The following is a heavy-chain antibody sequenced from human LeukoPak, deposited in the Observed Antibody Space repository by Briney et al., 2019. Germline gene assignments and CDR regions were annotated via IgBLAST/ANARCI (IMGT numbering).Heavy chain of an antibody. D-gene: IGHD3-3*01. CDR1: GFTFSNAW. CDR3: TTKELDFWSGYAVDY. Sequence: GGSLRLSCAAFGFTFSNAWMSWVRQAPGKGLEWVGGIKSKTDGGTTDYAAPVKGRFTISRDDSKNTLYLQMNSLKTEDTAVYYCTTKELDFWSGYAVDYWGQGTLVTVSS. V-gene: IGHV3-15*01. J-gene: IGHJ4*02. CDR2: IKSKTDGGTT.